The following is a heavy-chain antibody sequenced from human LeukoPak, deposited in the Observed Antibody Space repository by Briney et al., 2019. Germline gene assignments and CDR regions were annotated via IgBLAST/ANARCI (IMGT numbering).Heavy chain of an antibody. V-gene: IGHV1-2*02. Sequence: GASVKVSCKASGYTFTDHFVHWVRQAPGQGLQWMGWVNSYSGGTSYGPSFRGRVTMTREKSISTVYMELSGLTSDDTAVYFCARARKLADDAFDVWGQGSMVTVSS. J-gene: IGHJ3*01. CDR1: GYTFTDHF. CDR2: VNSYSGGT. CDR3: ARARKLADDAFDV.